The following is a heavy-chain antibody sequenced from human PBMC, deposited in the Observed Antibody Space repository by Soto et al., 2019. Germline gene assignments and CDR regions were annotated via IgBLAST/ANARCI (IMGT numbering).Heavy chain of an antibody. V-gene: IGHV1-18*01. CDR1: GYTFTSYG. CDR3: ARIGSAGGGY. J-gene: IGHJ4*02. D-gene: IGHD2-15*01. CDR2: ISAYNDDT. Sequence: QVQLVQSGVEVKKPGASVKVSCKASGYTFTSYGISWVRQAPGQGLEWMGWISAYNDDTKYAQMFQDRVTMSTDTSTSPAYMELRSLRSDDAAVYYCARIGSAGGGYWGQGTLVTVSS.